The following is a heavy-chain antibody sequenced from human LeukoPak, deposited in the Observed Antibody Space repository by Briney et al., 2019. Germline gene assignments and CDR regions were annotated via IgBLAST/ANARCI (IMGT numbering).Heavy chain of an antibody. V-gene: IGHV1-46*01. CDR3: ARAHSAQLGFDY. CDR2: INPSGCST. J-gene: IGHJ4*02. Sequence: ASVKVSCKASGYTFTSYYMHWVRQAPGKGLAWMGIINPSGCSTSYAQKFQGRVTMTRDMSTSTVYMELSSLRSEDTAVYYCARAHSAQLGFDYWGQGTLVTVSS. CDR1: GYTFTSYY. D-gene: IGHD6-13*01.